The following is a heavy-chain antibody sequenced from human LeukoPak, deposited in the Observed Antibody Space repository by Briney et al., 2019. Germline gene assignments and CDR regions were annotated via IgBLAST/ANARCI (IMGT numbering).Heavy chain of an antibody. CDR3: ARWVIAAAGTGAFDI. D-gene: IGHD6-13*01. J-gene: IGHJ3*02. CDR1: GGSISSGGYY. Sequence: PSETLSLTCTVSGGSISSGGYYWSWIRQHPGKGLEWIGYIYYSGSTYYNPSLKSRVTISVDTSKNQFSLKLSSVTAADTAVYYYARWVIAAAGTGAFDIWGQGTMVTVSS. CDR2: IYYSGST. V-gene: IGHV4-31*03.